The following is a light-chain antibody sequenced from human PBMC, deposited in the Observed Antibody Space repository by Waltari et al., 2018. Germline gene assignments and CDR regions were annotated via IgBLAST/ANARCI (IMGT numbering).Light chain of an antibody. CDR2: RNN. CDR1: RSNIGSNY. V-gene: IGLV1-47*01. J-gene: IGLJ3*02. Sequence: QSVLTQPPSASGTPGQRVTIPCSGSRSNIGSNYVYWYQQLPGTAPKLLTDRNNQRPSGVPDRFSGSKSGTSAALAISGLRSEDEADYYCAAWDDSLSGRVFGGGTKVTVL. CDR3: AAWDDSLSGRV.